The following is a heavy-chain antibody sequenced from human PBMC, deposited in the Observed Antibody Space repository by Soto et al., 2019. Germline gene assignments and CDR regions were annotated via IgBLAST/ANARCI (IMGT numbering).Heavy chain of an antibody. CDR1: GFTFSDSV. J-gene: IGHJ4*02. CDR3: VKWHTSNFDSLPFTGFDF. CDR2: MIGDRRT. D-gene: IGHD3-22*01. V-gene: IGHV3-23*01. Sequence: PGGSLRLSSVGSGFTFSDSVMAWVPQAPGKGLEWLSVMIGDRRTRYALSVTGRLTSSRDTSKNTLYLQMRSLRAEDAAAYYCVKWHTSNFDSLPFTGFDFWGQGTQVTVSS.